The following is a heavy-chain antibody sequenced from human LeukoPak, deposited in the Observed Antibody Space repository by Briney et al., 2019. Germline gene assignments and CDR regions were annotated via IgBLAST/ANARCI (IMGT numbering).Heavy chain of an antibody. D-gene: IGHD6-19*01. V-gene: IGHV4-34*01. J-gene: IGHJ3*02. CDR2: INHSGST. Sequence: PSETLSLTCAVYGGPFSNYYWSWIRQPPGKGLEWIGEINHSGSTNYNPSLKSRVTISVDTSKNQFSLKLSSVTAADTAVYYCARGRAVAAFDIWGQGTMVTVSS. CDR3: ARGRAVAAFDI. CDR1: GGPFSNYY.